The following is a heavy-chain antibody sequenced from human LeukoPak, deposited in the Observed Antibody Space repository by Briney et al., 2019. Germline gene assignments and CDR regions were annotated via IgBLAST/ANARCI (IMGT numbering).Heavy chain of an antibody. Sequence: GASLQISCECSGSIFTSYWIGWVRQLPGKGLEWMGINYPGDSDTRYSPSFQGQVTISADKSISTAYLQWSSLKASDTAMYYCARHSWGSWAWYFDLWGRGTLVTVSS. D-gene: IGHD7-27*01. J-gene: IGHJ2*01. V-gene: IGHV5-51*01. CDR3: ARHSWGSWAWYFDL. CDR2: NYPGDSDT. CDR1: GSIFTSYW.